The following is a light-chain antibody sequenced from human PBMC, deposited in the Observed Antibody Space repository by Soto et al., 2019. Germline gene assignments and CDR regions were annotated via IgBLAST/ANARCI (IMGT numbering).Light chain of an antibody. V-gene: IGKV3-11*01. CDR3: QQRSEWPLT. CDR1: QSVSSY. J-gene: IGKJ4*01. CDR2: DAS. Sequence: EIVLTQSPATLALSPGERATLSCRASQSVSSYLAWYQQKPGQAPRLLIYDASNRATGIPARFSGSGSGTDFSLTISSLEPEDFAVYYCQQRSEWPLTLGGGTKVDIK.